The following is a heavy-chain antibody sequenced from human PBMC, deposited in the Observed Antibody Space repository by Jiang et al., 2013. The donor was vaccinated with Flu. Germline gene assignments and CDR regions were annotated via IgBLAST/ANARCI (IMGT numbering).Heavy chain of an antibody. CDR1: GYTFSSYG. J-gene: IGHJ4*02. D-gene: IGHD5-12*01. V-gene: IGHV1-18*04. CDR2: ISGHNGDT. Sequence: SCRTSGYTFSSYGVCWLXQAPGQGLEWMGWISGHNGDTKYAQKLQGRVTMTTDTSTTTAYMELRSLRSDDTAVYYCARSYSGYDLLEFWGQGTLATVSS. CDR3: ARSYSGYDLLEF.